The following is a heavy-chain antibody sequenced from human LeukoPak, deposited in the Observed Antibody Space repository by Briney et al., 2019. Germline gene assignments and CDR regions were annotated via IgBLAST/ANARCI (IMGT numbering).Heavy chain of an antibody. V-gene: IGHV1-2*02. CDR3: ARVRGYDSSGYYGYP. CDR1: GYTFTSYD. J-gene: IGHJ5*02. D-gene: IGHD3-22*01. Sequence: ASVKVSCKASGYTFTSYDINWVRQATGQGLEWMGWINPNSGGTNYAQKFQGRVTMTRDTSISTAYMELSRLRSDDTAVYYCARVRGYDSSGYYGYPWGQGTLVTVSS. CDR2: INPNSGGT.